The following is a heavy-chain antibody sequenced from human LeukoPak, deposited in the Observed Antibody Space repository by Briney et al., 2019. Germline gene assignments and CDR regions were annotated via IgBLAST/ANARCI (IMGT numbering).Heavy chain of an antibody. D-gene: IGHD3-16*01. J-gene: IGHJ4*02. CDR3: ARASDYIDY. CDR1: GHTFTGYY. CDR2: ISPNSGVT. V-gene: IGHV1-2*02. Sequence: ASVKVSCKASGHTFTGYYLHWVRQAPGQRLEWMGWISPNSGVTHYAQTFQGRVTMTRDRSISTAYMELSRLRSDDTAVYYCARASDYIDYWGQGTLVTVSS.